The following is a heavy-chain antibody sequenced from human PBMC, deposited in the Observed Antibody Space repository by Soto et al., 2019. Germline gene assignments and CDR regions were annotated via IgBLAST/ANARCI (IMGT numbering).Heavy chain of an antibody. CDR3: TTDSYSTIIIVRFDY. Sequence: WGSLRLSCAASGFTFTNAWINWVRQAPGKGLEWVGRIKSKTDGGTTDYAEPVKGRFAISRDDSNNMVYLQMNSLKIEDTAVYYCTTDSYSTIIIVRFDYWGHGTLVTVSP. CDR2: IKSKTDGGTT. D-gene: IGHD3-22*01. CDR1: GFTFTNAW. V-gene: IGHV3-15*07. J-gene: IGHJ4*01.